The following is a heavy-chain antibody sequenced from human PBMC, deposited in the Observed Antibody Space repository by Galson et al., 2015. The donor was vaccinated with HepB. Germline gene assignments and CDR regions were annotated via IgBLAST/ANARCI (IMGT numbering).Heavy chain of an antibody. CDR1: GYTFTSYA. D-gene: IGHD3-22*01. CDR3: ARSNYYDSSGYYPEWGY. Sequence: SVKVSCKASGYTFTSYAMNWVRQAPGQGLEWMGRINPNSGGTNYAQKFQGRVTMTRDTSISTAYMELSRLRSDDTAVYYCARSNYYDSSGYYPEWGYWGQGTLVTVSS. J-gene: IGHJ4*02. V-gene: IGHV1-2*06. CDR2: INPNSGGT.